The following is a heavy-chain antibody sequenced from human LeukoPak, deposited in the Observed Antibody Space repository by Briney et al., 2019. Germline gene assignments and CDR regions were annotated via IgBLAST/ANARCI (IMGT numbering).Heavy chain of an antibody. D-gene: IGHD3-10*01. Sequence: GGSLRLSCAASGFTFSDYYMSWIRQAPGKGLEWVSYISSSSYTNYADSVKGRFTISRDNAKNSLYLQMNSLRAEDTAVYYCARDRSYYYGSGSYASSYYYGMDVWGQGTTVTVSS. V-gene: IGHV3-11*05. CDR2: ISSSSYT. CDR1: GFTFSDYY. CDR3: ARDRSYYYGSGSYASSYYYGMDV. J-gene: IGHJ6*02.